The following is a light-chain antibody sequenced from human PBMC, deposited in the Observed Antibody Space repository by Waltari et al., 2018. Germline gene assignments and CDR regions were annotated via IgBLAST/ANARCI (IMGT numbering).Light chain of an antibody. CDR3: QKADSFPPYT. CDR2: AAS. Sequence: DIQMTQSPSSVSASVGDTVTITCRASQDINNWLAWFQQKPGKTPKLLISAASSLRGGVPSRFSGSGFGTDFTLTISNLQPEDFAIYYCQKADSFPPYTFGQGTKVEIQ. CDR1: QDINNW. J-gene: IGKJ2*01. V-gene: IGKV1-12*01.